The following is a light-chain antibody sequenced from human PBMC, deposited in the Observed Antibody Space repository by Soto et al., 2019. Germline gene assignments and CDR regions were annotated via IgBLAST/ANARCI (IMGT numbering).Light chain of an antibody. CDR3: QQRSNWPRT. J-gene: IGKJ1*01. Sequence: EIVLTQSPATLSLSPGERATLSCRASQNVDTNLAWYQQKPGQAHRLLIYDASNRATGIPARFSGSGSETGFTLTITGLEPEDFAVYYCQQRSNWPRTFVQGTKVXIK. CDR1: QNVDTN. V-gene: IGKV3-11*01. CDR2: DAS.